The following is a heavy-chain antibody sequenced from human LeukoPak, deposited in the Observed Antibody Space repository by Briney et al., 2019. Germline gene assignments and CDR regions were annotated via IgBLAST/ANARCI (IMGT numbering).Heavy chain of an antibody. CDR1: GFTVSSNY. CDR3: ARAHYSSGSYYTDY. J-gene: IGHJ4*02. CDR2: IYSGGST. V-gene: IGHV3-53*01. D-gene: IGHD3-10*01. Sequence: GGSLRLSCAASGFTVSSNYMSWVRQAPGKGLEWVSVIYSGGSTYYADSVKGRFTISRDNSKNTLYLQMNSLRAEDTAVYYCARAHYSSGSYYTDYWGQGTLVTVSS.